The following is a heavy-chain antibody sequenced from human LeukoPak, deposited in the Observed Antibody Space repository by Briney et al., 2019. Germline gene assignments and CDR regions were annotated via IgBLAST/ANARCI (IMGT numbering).Heavy chain of an antibody. CDR1: SDRGASNSAA. Sequence: SQTLSRTCAISSDRGASNSAAWNWIKQSPSRVLEWLGRTDYMSKWYNDYAVSVKSRITINPDTSKNPSSLQLHSVTPEDTAVYSCARVKLTRWLQDAFDIWGQGTMVTVSS. D-gene: IGHD4-17*01. J-gene: IGHJ3*02. CDR3: ARVKLTRWLQDAFDI. CDR2: TDYMSKWYN. V-gene: IGHV6-1*01.